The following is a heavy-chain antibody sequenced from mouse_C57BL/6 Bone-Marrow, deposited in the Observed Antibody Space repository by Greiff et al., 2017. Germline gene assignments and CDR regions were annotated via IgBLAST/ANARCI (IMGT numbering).Heavy chain of an antibody. V-gene: IGHV1-19*01. CDR3: ARGVYYA. J-gene: IGHJ4*01. CDR1: GYTFTDYY. Sequence: VQLKQSGPVLVKPGASVKMSCKASGYTFTDYYMNWVKQSHGKSLEWIGVINPYNGGTSYNQKVKGKATLTVDKSSSPAYMELNSLTSEDSAVYYCARGVYYAWGQGTSVTVSS. CDR2: INPYNGGT. D-gene: IGHD2-1*01.